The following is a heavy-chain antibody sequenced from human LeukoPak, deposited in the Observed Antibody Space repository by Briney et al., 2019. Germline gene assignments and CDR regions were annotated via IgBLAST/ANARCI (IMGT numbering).Heavy chain of an antibody. J-gene: IGHJ5*02. CDR1: GFTFSTYA. Sequence: GGSLRLSCAASGFTFSTYAMSWVRQAPGKGLEWVSAISGSGGSTYCADSVKGRFTISRDNSKNTLYLQMNSLRAEDTAVYYCAKDGGFIVVVPEATFDPWGQGTLVTVSS. D-gene: IGHD2-2*01. V-gene: IGHV3-23*01. CDR3: AKDGGFIVVVPEATFDP. CDR2: ISGSGGST.